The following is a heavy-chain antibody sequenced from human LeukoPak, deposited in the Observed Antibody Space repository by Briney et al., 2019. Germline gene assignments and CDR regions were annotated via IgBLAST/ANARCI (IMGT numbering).Heavy chain of an antibody. CDR3: TGDGWHGLFTY. D-gene: IGHD7-27*01. CDR2: ISYDGSNK. CDR1: GFTFSSYA. V-gene: IGHV3-30*04. Sequence: GRSLRLSCAASGFTFSSYAMHWVRQAPGKGLEWVAVISYDGSNKYYADSVKGRFTISRDSSKNTVSLQMNSLRAEDTAVYYCTGDGWHGLFTYWGQGTLVTVSS. J-gene: IGHJ4*02.